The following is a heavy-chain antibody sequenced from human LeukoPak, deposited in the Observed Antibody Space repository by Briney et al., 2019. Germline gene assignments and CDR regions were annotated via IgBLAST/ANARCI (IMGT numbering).Heavy chain of an antibody. CDR3: ARDRYEFTY. CDR2: INPSGGST. Sequence: ASVKDSCMASGGTFSSYAISWVRQAPGQGLEWMGIINPSGGSTSYAQKFQGRVTMTRDTSTSTVYMELSSLRPDDTAVYYCARDRYEFTYWGQGTLVTVSS. V-gene: IGHV1-46*01. CDR1: GGTFSSYA. J-gene: IGHJ4*02. D-gene: IGHD3-3*01.